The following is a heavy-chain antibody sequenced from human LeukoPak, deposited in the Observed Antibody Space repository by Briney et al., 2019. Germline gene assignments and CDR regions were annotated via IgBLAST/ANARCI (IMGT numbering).Heavy chain of an antibody. Sequence: PGGSLRLSCEASGFTFSSYWMSWIRQPPGKGLEWIGEINHSGSTNYNPSLKSRVTISVDTSKNQFSLKLSSVTAADTAVYYCARTRIQLWLRYFDYWGQGTLVTVSS. CDR1: GFTFSSYW. CDR3: ARTRIQLWLRYFDY. V-gene: IGHV4-34*01. D-gene: IGHD5-18*01. J-gene: IGHJ4*02. CDR2: INHSGST.